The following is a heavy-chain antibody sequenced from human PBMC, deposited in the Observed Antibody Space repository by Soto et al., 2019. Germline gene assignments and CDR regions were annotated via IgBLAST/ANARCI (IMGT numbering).Heavy chain of an antibody. CDR1: GFTFSSYS. J-gene: IGHJ6*02. D-gene: IGHD3-10*01. V-gene: IGHV3-48*01. CDR2: ISSSSSTI. CDR3: ASTRITMVRGGRFFSVEDYYGMDV. Sequence: GGSLRLSCAASGFTFSSYSMNWVRQAPGKGLEWVSYISSSSSTIYYADSVKGRFTISRDNAKNSLYLQMNSLRVEDTAVYYCASTRITMVRGGRFFSVEDYYGMDVWGQGTTVTVSS.